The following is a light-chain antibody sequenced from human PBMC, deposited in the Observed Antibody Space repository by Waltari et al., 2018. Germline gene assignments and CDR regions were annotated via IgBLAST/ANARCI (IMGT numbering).Light chain of an antibody. V-gene: IGKV1-16*02. CDR1: QDIANY. Sequence: DIQMTQSPSSLSASVGDRVTITCRASQDIANYLAWFQQKAGKAPKSLIYAASNLQSGVPSKFSGSGSGTEFTLTISSLQPEDFATYYCQQYDSYPITFGQGTRLEIK. J-gene: IGKJ5*01. CDR3: QQYDSYPIT. CDR2: AAS.